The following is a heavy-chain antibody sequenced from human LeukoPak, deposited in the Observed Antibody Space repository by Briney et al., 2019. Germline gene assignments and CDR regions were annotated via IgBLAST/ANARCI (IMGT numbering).Heavy chain of an antibody. CDR3: ARDPGFSSFDY. J-gene: IGHJ4*02. CDR2: INRDGSVK. Sequence: GGSLRLSCAVSGFTFSDYWVTWVRQTPGKGLEFVAIINRDGSVKNYVDSVKGRFTISRDNAKNSLYLQMTSLRVDDTAIYYCARDPGFSSFDYWGQGILVTVSS. D-gene: IGHD3-3*02. V-gene: IGHV3-7*01. CDR1: GFTFSDYW.